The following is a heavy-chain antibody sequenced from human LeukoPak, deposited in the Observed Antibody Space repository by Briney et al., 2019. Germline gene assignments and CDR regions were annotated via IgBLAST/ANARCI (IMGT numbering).Heavy chain of an antibody. D-gene: IGHD6-19*01. CDR2: IWYDGSNK. CDR1: GFTFSNYA. CDR3: VRVAVAGNLNNWFDP. J-gene: IGHJ5*02. Sequence: PGRSLRLSCAASGFTFSNYAMHWVRQAPGKGLEWVAVIWYDGSNKYYADSVKGRFTISRDNSKNTLYLQMNSLRAEDTAVYYCVRVAVAGNLNNWFDPWGQGTLVTVSP. V-gene: IGHV3-33*08.